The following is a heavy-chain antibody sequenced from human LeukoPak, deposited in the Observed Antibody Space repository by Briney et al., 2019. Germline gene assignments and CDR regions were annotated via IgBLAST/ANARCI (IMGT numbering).Heavy chain of an antibody. CDR3: ARGGLSTEAHGLDV. CDR1: GFTFNHYG. Sequence: ASVKVSCKASGFTFNHYGFSWVRQAPGQGLEWMGWISAYSGITNYAQRFRGRLTVTTDTSTSTVYMELRSLRSDDTAIYYCARGGLSTEAHGLDVWGQGATVTVSS. CDR2: ISAYSGIT. D-gene: IGHD3-16*01. V-gene: IGHV1-18*01. J-gene: IGHJ6*02.